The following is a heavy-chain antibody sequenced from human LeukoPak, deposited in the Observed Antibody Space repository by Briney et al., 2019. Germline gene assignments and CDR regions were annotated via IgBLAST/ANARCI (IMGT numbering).Heavy chain of an antibody. CDR3: ARGGLSTEAHGLDV. CDR1: GFTFNHYG. Sequence: ASVKVSCKASGFTFNHYGFSWVRQAPGQGLEWMGWISAYSGITNYAQRFRGRLTVTTDTSTSTVYMELRSLRSDDTAIYYCARGGLSTEAHGLDVWGQGATVTVSS. CDR2: ISAYSGIT. D-gene: IGHD3-16*01. V-gene: IGHV1-18*01. J-gene: IGHJ6*02.